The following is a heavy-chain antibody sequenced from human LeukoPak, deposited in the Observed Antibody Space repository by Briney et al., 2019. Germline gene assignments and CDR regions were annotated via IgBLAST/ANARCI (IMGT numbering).Heavy chain of an antibody. J-gene: IGHJ4*02. CDR1: GGSFSGYY. D-gene: IGHD3-10*01. Sequence: SESLSLTCAVYGGSFSGYYWSWIRQPPGKGLEWIGEINHSGSTNYNPSLKSRVTVSVGTSKNQFSLKLSSVTAADTAVYYCARYGRKAKTYYYGSGSYFGVLDYWGQGTLVTVSS. CDR2: INHSGST. V-gene: IGHV4-34*01. CDR3: ARYGRKAKTYYYGSGSYFGVLDY.